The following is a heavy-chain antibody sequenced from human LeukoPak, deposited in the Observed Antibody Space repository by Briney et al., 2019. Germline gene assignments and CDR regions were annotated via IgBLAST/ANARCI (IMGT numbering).Heavy chain of an antibody. CDR3: AKSMTTVTTSRFDP. CDR2: ISASGGST. D-gene: IGHD4-17*01. J-gene: IGHJ5*02. CDR1: GFTFSSYA. V-gene: IGHV3-23*01. Sequence: GGSLRLSCAASGFTFSSYAVTWVRQAPGKGQEWVSTISASGGSTYYADSVKGRFTISRDNSKNTLYLQMNSLRAEDTAVYYCAKSMTTVTTSRFDPWGRGTVVPVSS.